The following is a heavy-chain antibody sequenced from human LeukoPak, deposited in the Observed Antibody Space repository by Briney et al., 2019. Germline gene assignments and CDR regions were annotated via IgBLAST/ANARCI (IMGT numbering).Heavy chain of an antibody. CDR1: GFTISNYG. CDR3: ARPRGWERRWYFDL. CDR2: ISSSGTYI. V-gene: IGHV3-21*01. D-gene: IGHD1-26*01. J-gene: IGHJ2*01. Sequence: GGSLRLSCAASGFTISNYGMNWVRQAPGKGLEWVSPISSSGTYIYYADSMKGRFTISRDNAKNSLYLQMDSLRAEDTAVYYCARPRGWERRWYFDLWGRGTLVTVSS.